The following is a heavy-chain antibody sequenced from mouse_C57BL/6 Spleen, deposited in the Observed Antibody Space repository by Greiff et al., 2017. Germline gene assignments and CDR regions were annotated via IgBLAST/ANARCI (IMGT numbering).Heavy chain of an antibody. D-gene: IGHD1-1*01. CDR1: GFTFSSYA. CDR2: ISSGGDYI. Sequence: EVKLQESGEGLVKPGGSLKLSCAASGFTFSSYAMSWVRQTPEKRLEWVAYISSGGDYIYYADTVKGRFTISRDNARNTLYLQMSSLKSEDTAMYYCTRVNYGSDYWGQGTTLTVSS. CDR3: TRVNYGSDY. V-gene: IGHV5-9-1*02. J-gene: IGHJ2*01.